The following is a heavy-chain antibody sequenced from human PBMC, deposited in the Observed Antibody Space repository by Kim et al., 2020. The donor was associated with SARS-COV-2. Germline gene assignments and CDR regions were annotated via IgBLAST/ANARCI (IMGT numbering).Heavy chain of an antibody. J-gene: IGHJ5*02. V-gene: IGHV4-59*01. D-gene: IGHD1-20*01. Sequence: SETLSLTCTVSGGSISSYYWSWIRQPPGKGLEWIGYIYYSGSTNYNPSLKSRVTISVDTSKNQFSLKLSSVTAADTAVYYCAREGPGDITGTAGEGWFDPWGQGTLVTVSS. CDR1: GGSISSYY. CDR2: IYYSGST. CDR3: AREGPGDITGTAGEGWFDP.